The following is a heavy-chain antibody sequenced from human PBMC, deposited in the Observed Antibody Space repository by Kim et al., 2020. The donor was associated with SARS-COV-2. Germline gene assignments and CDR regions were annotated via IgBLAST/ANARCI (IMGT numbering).Heavy chain of an antibody. CDR1: GFTFSSYG. CDR3: AKDGGMTTVTTVGLYYYYGMDV. V-gene: IGHV3-33*06. Sequence: GGSLRLSCAASGFTFSSYGMHWVRQAPGKGLEWVAVIWYDGSNKYYADSVKGRFTISRDNSKNTLYLQMNSLRAEDTAVYYCAKDGGMTTVTTVGLYYYYGMDVWGQVTTVTFSS. D-gene: IGHD4-4*01. J-gene: IGHJ6*02. CDR2: IWYDGSNK.